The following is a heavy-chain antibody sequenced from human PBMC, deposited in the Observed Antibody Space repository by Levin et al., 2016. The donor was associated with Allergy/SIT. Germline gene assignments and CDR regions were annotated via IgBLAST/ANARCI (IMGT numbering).Heavy chain of an antibody. Sequence: GGSLRLSCAASGFVFGTYWMTWVRQAPGRGLEWVASIKQDGSETDYVDSVKGRFTISSDNAKNSLFLQMTSLRAEDTAMYYCATYIEWLRLLDNWGQGTLVTVSS. CDR2: IKQDGSET. J-gene: IGHJ4*02. CDR3: ATYIEWLRLLDN. D-gene: IGHD5-12*01. V-gene: IGHV3-7*02. CDR1: GFVFGTYW.